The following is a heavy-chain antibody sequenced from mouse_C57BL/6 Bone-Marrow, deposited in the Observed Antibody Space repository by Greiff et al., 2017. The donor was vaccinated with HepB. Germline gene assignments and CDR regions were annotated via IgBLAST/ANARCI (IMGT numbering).Heavy chain of an antibody. V-gene: IGHV5-4*01. CDR3: ARENYYGSSLYAMDY. J-gene: IGHJ4*01. Sequence: EVMLVESGGGLVKPGGSLKLSCAASGFTFSSYALSWVRQTPEKRLEWVATISDGGSYTYYPDNVKGRFTISRDNAKNHLYLQMSHLKSEDTAMYYCARENYYGSSLYAMDYWGQGTSVTVSS. CDR1: GFTFSSYA. CDR2: ISDGGSYT. D-gene: IGHD1-1*01.